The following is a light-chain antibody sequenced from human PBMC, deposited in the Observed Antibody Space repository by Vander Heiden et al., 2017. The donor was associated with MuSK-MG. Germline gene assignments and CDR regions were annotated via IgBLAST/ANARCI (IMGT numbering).Light chain of an antibody. CDR2: WAS. J-gene: IGKJ4*01. CDR1: QSLLHRLNNNNY. CDR3: QQYYRSPLT. V-gene: IGKV4-1*01. Sequence: DILVIQSPESLAVSLCERATINCRSSQSLLHRLNNNNYLAWFQQKPGQPPKLLIYWASTREAGVPDRFSGSGYGTDFTLTISGLQAEDVADYYCQQYYRSPLTFGGGTKVRIK.